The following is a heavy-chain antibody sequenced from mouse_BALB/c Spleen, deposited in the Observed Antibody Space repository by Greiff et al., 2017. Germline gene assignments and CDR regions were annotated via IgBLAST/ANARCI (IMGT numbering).Heavy chain of an antibody. CDR3: AREGGLYYGSSFDH. D-gene: IGHD1-1*01. Sequence: VNLVESGPGLVAPSQSLSITCTVSGFSLTGYGVNWVRQPPGKGLEWLGMIWGDGSTDYNSALKSRLSISKDNSKSQVFLKMNSLQTDDTARYYCAREGGLYYGSSFDHWGQGTTLTVSS. CDR1: GFSLTGYG. J-gene: IGHJ2*01. CDR2: IWGDGST. V-gene: IGHV2-6-7*01.